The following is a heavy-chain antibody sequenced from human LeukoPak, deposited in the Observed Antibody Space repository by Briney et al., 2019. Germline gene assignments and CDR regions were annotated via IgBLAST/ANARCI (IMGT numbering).Heavy chain of an antibody. J-gene: IGHJ6*02. D-gene: IGHD6-19*01. CDR1: GFTFSSYA. CDR3: ARGVGSASYYYYGMDV. V-gene: IGHV3-30-3*01. Sequence: EPGRSLILSCAASGFTFSSYAMHWVRQAPGKGLEWGAVISYDGSNKYYADSVKGRFTISRDNSKNTLYLQMNSLRAEDTAVYYCARGVGSASYYYYGMDVWGQGTTVTVSS. CDR2: ISYDGSNK.